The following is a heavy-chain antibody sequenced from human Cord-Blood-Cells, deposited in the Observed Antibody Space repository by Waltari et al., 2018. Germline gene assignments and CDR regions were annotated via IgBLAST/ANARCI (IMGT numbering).Heavy chain of an antibody. D-gene: IGHD1-26*01. J-gene: IGHJ5*02. CDR3: ARDLTYSGSYYWFDP. V-gene: IGHV1-69*01. CDR2: IIPIFGTA. Sequence: QVQLVQSGAEVKKPGSSVKVSCMASGGTFSRYATSWVRQAPGQGLEWMGGIIPIFGTANYAQKFQGRVTITADESTSTAYMELSSLRSEDTAVYYCARDLTYSGSYYWFDPWGQGTLVTVSS. CDR1: GGTFSRYA.